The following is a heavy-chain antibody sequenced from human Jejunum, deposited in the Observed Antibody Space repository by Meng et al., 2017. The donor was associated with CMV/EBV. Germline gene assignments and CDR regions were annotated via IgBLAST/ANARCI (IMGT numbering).Heavy chain of an antibody. CDR2: INPNSGGT. CDR3: AREGLTIAVADYYFDS. Sequence: YTFTGYYIHWVRQAPGQGLEWMGRINPNSGGTNYAQKFQGRVTMTRDTSISTAYMELSNLRSDDTAVYYCAREGLTIAVADYYFDSWGQGTLVTVSS. D-gene: IGHD6-19*01. J-gene: IGHJ4*02. V-gene: IGHV1-2*06. CDR1: YTFTGYY.